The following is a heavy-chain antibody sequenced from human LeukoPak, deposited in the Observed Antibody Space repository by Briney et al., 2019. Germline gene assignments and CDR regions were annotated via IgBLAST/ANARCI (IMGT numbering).Heavy chain of an antibody. J-gene: IGHJ4*02. D-gene: IGHD1-1*01. CDR3: ARKGYDFDY. V-gene: IGHV4-34*01. CDR2: INHSGST. CDR1: GGSFSGYY. Sequence: SETLSLTCAVYGGSFSGYYWSWIRQPPGKGLEWIGEINHSGSTNYNPSLKSRVTISVDTSKNQFSLKLSSVTAADTAVYYCARKGYDFDYWGQGTLVTVSS.